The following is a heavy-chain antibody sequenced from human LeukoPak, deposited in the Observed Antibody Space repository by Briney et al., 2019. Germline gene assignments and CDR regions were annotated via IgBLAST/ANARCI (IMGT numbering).Heavy chain of an antibody. V-gene: IGHV4-59*01. CDR2: IYYSGST. Sequence: SETLSLTCTVSGGSISSYYWSWIRQPPGKGLEWLGYIYYSGSTNYNPSLKSRVTISVDTSKNQFSLKLSSVTAADTAVYYCARSEKYYDILTGYYFDYWGQGTLVTVSS. D-gene: IGHD3-9*01. CDR1: GGSISSYY. CDR3: ARSEKYYDILTGYYFDY. J-gene: IGHJ4*02.